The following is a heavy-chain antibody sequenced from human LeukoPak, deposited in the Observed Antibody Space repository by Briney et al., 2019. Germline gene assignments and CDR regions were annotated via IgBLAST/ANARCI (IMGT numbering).Heavy chain of an antibody. Sequence: GGSLRLSCVISGLTFSNAWMSWVRQAPGKGLVWVSSINSDGSSTTYADSVKGRFTISRDNAKNTLYLQMNSLRAEDTAVYYCARALGYCSTRCSWGQGTLVTVSS. CDR3: ARALGYCSTRCS. CDR2: INSDGSST. CDR1: GLTFSNAW. V-gene: IGHV3-74*03. D-gene: IGHD2-2*01. J-gene: IGHJ4*02.